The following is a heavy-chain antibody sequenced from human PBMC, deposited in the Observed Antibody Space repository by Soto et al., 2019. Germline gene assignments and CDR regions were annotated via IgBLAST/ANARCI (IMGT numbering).Heavy chain of an antibody. CDR2: INHSGST. D-gene: IGHD4-17*01. CDR3: ARGGSHDYCDFYYYDYGMDV. Sequence: SETLSLTCAVYGGSFSGYYWSWIRQPPGKGLEWIGEINHSGSTNYNPSLKSRVTISVDTSKNQFSLKLSSVTAADTAVYYCARGGSHDYCDFYYYDYGMDVWGQGTTVTVSS. V-gene: IGHV4-34*01. CDR1: GGSFSGYY. J-gene: IGHJ6*02.